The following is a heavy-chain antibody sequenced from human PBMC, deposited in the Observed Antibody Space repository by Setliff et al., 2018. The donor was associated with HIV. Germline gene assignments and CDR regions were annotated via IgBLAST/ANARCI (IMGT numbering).Heavy chain of an antibody. V-gene: IGHV1-18*01. CDR2: ISGYNGNT. CDR3: ARVPYRSAWFSGGHDAFDV. D-gene: IGHD6-19*01. Sequence: ASVKVSCKASGYTFASYGISWVRQAPGQGLEWMGWISGYNGNTKYVQKYQGRVTMTTDTSTSKVYMELRTLRSDDTAVYYCARVPYRSAWFSGGHDAFDVWGQGTMVTVSS. CDR1: GYTFASYG. J-gene: IGHJ3*01.